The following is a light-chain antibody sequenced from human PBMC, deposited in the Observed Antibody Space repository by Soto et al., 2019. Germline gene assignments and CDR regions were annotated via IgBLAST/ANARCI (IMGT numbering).Light chain of an antibody. CDR2: EVS. CDR1: SSDVGSYKY. CDR3: SSSTISSTYV. V-gene: IGLV2-14*01. Sequence: QSALTQPASVSGSPGQSITISCTGTSSDVGSYKYVSWYQQLPGKAPKLMIYEVSNRPSGVSNRFSGSKSGNTASLTISGLQAEDGSDYSCSSSTISSTYVLGTGTKLTVL. J-gene: IGLJ1*01.